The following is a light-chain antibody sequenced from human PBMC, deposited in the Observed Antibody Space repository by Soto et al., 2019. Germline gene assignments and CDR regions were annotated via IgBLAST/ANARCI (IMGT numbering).Light chain of an antibody. CDR2: AAS. V-gene: IGKV1-27*01. Sequence: DIQMTQSPSSLSASVGDRVTITCRASQGIADYLAWYQQKPGKVPKLLIYAASTLQSGVPSRFSGSGSGTDFTPTISSLQPEDVATYYCQTYNSAPFTFGPGTKVDIK. CDR3: QTYNSAPFT. J-gene: IGKJ3*01. CDR1: QGIADY.